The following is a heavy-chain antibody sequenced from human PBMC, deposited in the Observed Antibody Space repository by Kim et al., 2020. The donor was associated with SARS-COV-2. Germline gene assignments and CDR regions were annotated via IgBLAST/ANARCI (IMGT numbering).Heavy chain of an antibody. CDR3: AKDHPSSGWPTFDP. CDR2: VNNNNNP. D-gene: IGHD6-19*01. CDR1: GFTFSRRA. V-gene: IGHV3-23*05. J-gene: IGHJ5*02. Sequence: GGSLRLSCAASGFTFSRRAMSWVRQVPGKGLEWIASVNNNNNPYYADSVKGRFTVSRDNTKDTFYLQMNSLRADNTALYYCAKDHPSSGWPTFDPWGQGTLVAVSS.